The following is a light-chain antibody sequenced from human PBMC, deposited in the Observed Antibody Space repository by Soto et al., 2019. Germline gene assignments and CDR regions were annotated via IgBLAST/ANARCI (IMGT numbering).Light chain of an antibody. CDR2: STD. V-gene: IGLV8-61*01. J-gene: IGLJ3*02. Sequence: QAVVTQEPSFSVSPGGTVTLTCGLSSGSVSTNYYPSWYQQTPGHSPRTLIYSTDIRSSGAPDRFSGSILGNKAALSITGAQADDESGYFCVLYMGSGIPPVFGGGTKLTVL. CDR3: VLYMGSGIPPV. CDR1: SGSVSTNYY.